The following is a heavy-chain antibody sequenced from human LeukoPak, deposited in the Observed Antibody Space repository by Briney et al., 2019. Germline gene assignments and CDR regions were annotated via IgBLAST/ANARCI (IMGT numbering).Heavy chain of an antibody. Sequence: MSGGSLRLSCAASGFTFSSYTMNWVRQAPGKGLEWVSSISTTGSYIYYADSVKGRFTISRDNAKKSLYLKMYIRRAEVTAVYYCARVRGYSRYQPLDYWGQGTLVTVSS. CDR3: ARVRGYSRYQPLDY. J-gene: IGHJ4*02. CDR1: GFTFSSYT. CDR2: ISTTGSYI. V-gene: IGHV3-21*01. D-gene: IGHD3-10*01.